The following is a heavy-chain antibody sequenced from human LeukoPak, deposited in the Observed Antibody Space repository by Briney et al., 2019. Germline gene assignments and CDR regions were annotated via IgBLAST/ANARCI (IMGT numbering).Heavy chain of an antibody. D-gene: IGHD2-15*01. CDR3: AKDRRGSCNAGSCYCCDY. V-gene: IGHV3-30*02. Sequence: GGPLRLSCTASEFTFNSYGMHWVRQAPGKGLEWVAFIRFDGSDEHYADSVKGRFTISRDNSKNTLYLQMNSLRAEDTAVYYCAKDRRGSCNAGSCYCCDYWGRGALVTVSS. CDR1: EFTFNSYG. J-gene: IGHJ4*02. CDR2: IRFDGSDE.